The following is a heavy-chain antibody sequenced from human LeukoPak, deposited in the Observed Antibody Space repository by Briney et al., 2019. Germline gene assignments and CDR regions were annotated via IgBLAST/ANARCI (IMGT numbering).Heavy chain of an antibody. Sequence: GGSLRLSCAASGFTFSDYYMSWLRQAPGKGLEWVSYISSSGSTIYYADSVKGRFTISRDNAKNSLYLQMNSLRAEDTAVYYCARDRAPYSSLNWFDPWGQGTLVTVSS. J-gene: IGHJ5*02. CDR2: ISSSGSTI. V-gene: IGHV3-11*01. D-gene: IGHD6-13*01. CDR3: ARDRAPYSSLNWFDP. CDR1: GFTFSDYY.